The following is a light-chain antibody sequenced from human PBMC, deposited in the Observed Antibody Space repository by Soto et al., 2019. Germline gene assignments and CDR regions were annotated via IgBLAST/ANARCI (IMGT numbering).Light chain of an antibody. CDR3: QQYNNWPPWT. J-gene: IGKJ1*01. CDR2: GAS. CDR1: QSFSTN. V-gene: IGKV3-15*01. Sequence: EVVLTQSPATLSVSPGETVTLSCRASQSFSTNLAWYQQKPGQAPRLLIYGASTRAAGIPVRFSGSGSGTEFSLTISSLQSEDFAVYYCQQYNNWPPWTFGQGTKVDI.